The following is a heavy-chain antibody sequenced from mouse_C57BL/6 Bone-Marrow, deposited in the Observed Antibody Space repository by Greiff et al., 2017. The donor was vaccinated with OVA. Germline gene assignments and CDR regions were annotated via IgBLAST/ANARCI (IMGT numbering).Heavy chain of an antibody. V-gene: IGHV1-55*01. CDR3: ARRRPYSNSYYFDY. CDR1: GYTFTSYW. Sequence: QVQLQQPGAELVKPGASVKMSCKASGYTFTSYWITWVKQRPRQGLEWIGDIYPGSGSTNYNEKFKSKATLTVDTSSSTAYMQLSSLTSEDSAVYYCARRRPYSNSYYFDYWGQGTTLTVSS. CDR2: IYPGSGST. J-gene: IGHJ2*01. D-gene: IGHD2-5*01.